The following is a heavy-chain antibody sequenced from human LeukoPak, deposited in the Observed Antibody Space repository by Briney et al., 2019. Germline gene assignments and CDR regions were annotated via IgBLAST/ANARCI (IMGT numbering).Heavy chain of an antibody. CDR2: INHSGST. J-gene: IGHJ4*02. D-gene: IGHD3-10*01. V-gene: IGHV4-34*01. CDR1: GGSFSGYY. Sequence: SETLSLTCAVYGGSFSGYYWSWIRQPPGKGLEWIGEINHSGSTNYNPSLKSRVTISVDTSKNQFSLKLSSVTAADTAVYYCARGPHYYGSGSYYDYFDCWGQGTLVTVSS. CDR3: ARGPHYYGSGSYYDYFDC.